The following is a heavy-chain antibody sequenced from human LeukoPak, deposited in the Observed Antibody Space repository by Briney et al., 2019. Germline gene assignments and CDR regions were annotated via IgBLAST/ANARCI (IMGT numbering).Heavy chain of an antibody. CDR3: ARDGGEWSLDY. Sequence: GGSLRLSCAASGITFSSYGMSWVRQAPGKGLEWVSYISSSSSTIYYADSVKGRFTISRDNAKNSLYLQMNSLRAEDTAVYYCARDGGEWSLDYWGQGTLVTVSS. CDR2: ISSSSSTI. V-gene: IGHV3-48*01. J-gene: IGHJ4*02. CDR1: GITFSSYG. D-gene: IGHD2-21*01.